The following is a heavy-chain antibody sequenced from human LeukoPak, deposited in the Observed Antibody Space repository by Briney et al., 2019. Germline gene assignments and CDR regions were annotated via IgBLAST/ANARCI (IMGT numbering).Heavy chain of an antibody. CDR3: ARDGDHDYGDYGVDY. Sequence: PGGSLRLSCAASGFTFSSYWMSWVRQAPGKGLEWVANIKQDGSEKYYVDSVKGRFTISRDNAKNSLYLQMNSLRAEDTAVYYCARDGDHDYGDYGVDYWGQGTLVTVSS. CDR1: GFTFSSYW. CDR2: IKQDGSEK. V-gene: IGHV3-7*05. J-gene: IGHJ4*02. D-gene: IGHD4-17*01.